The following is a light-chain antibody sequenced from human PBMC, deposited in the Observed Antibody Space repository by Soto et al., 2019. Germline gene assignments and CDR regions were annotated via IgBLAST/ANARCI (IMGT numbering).Light chain of an antibody. V-gene: IGLV2-8*01. CDR3: SSYAGSNNFGV. CDR1: SSDVGGYNY. J-gene: IGLJ1*01. Sequence: QSALTQPPSASGSPGQSVTISCTGTSSDVGGYNYVSWYQQHPGKAPKIMIYEVNKRPSGVPDRFSGSKSGNTASLTVSGLQAEDEAYYYCSSYAGSNNFGVFGTGTKVTVL. CDR2: EVN.